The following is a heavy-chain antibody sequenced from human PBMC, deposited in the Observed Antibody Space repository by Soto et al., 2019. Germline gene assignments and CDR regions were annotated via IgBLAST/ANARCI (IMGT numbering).Heavy chain of an antibody. Sequence: SETLSLTCDVSGVSISSGNWWSWVRQPPGKELEWIGEVYRDGSANYHPSLERRVTISVDTSKNQFSLRLSSVTAADTAIYYCARLIYDSRLNYLYFDSWGQGMLVTVSS. V-gene: IGHV4-4*02. CDR1: GVSISSGNW. CDR2: VYRDGSA. CDR3: ARLIYDSRLNYLYFDS. J-gene: IGHJ4*02. D-gene: IGHD3-22*01.